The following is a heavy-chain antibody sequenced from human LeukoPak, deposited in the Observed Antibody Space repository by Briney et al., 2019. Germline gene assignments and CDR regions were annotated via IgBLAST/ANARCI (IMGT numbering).Heavy chain of an antibody. Sequence: PGGSLRLSCAASGFTFSTYALSWVRQAPGKGLEWVSGISGTGGTTYYADSVKGRIATSRDNSKNTLYLQMSSLRAEDTATYYCAMGSSVYMDVWGRGTTVTVAS. J-gene: IGHJ6*03. CDR1: GFTFSTYA. CDR2: ISGTGGTT. V-gene: IGHV3-23*01. D-gene: IGHD3-16*01. CDR3: AMGSSVYMDV.